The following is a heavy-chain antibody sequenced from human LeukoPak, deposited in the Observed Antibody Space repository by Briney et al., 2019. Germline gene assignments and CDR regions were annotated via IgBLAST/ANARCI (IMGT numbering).Heavy chain of an antibody. D-gene: IGHD3-22*01. CDR3: ARVGHYYDSSGYHAFDI. J-gene: IGHJ3*02. CDR2: IKQDGSEK. CDR1: GFTFSSYW. Sequence: GGSLRLSCAASGFTFSSYWMSWVRQAPGKGLEWVANIKQDGSEKYYVDSVKGRFTISRDNAKNSLYLQMNSLRAEDTAVYYCARVGHYYDSSGYHAFDIWGQGTMVTVSS. V-gene: IGHV3-7*01.